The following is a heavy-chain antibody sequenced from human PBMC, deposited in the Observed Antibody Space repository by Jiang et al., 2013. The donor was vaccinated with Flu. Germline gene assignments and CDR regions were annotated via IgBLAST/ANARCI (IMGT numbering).Heavy chain of an antibody. CDR3: AKDQATMSYFDY. Sequence: QLVESGGGVVQPGRSLRLSCAASGFNFGSFGMHWVRQAPGKGLEWLAVIWYDGGNKYYVDSVKGRFTISRDNSKKKLYLQMNSLRVEDTAVYFCAKDQATMSYFDYWGQGTLVTVSS. CDR2: IWYDGGNK. V-gene: IGHV3-33*06. CDR1: GFNFGSFG. J-gene: IGHJ4*02. D-gene: IGHD3-10*02.